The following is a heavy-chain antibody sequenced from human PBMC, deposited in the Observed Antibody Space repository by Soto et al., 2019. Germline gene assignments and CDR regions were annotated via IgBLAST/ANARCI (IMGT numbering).Heavy chain of an antibody. CDR2: IIAYNTNT. Sequence: QVQLVQSVAEVKKPGASVKVSCKTSGYTFTSYHISWVRQAPGQGLEGMGWIIAYNTNTYYAQKFQGRVTMPTDTLTSTACMELRSLRSDDTAVYYCARDTPATDYWGQGTLVTVAS. J-gene: IGHJ4*02. D-gene: IGHD1-26*01. CDR1: GYTFTSYH. CDR3: ARDTPATDY. V-gene: IGHV1-18*01.